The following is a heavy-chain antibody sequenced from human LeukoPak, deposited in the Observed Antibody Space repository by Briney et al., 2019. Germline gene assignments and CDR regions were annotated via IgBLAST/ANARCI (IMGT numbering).Heavy chain of an antibody. CDR1: GYTFTSYG. CDR2: ISAYNGNT. Sequence: ASAKVSCKASGYTFTSYGISWVRQAPGQGLEWMGWISAYNGNTNYAQKLQGRVTMTTDTSTSTAYMELRSLRSDDTAVYYCARDSKLLAYCGGDCYSPQDYWGQGTLVTVSS. J-gene: IGHJ4*02. D-gene: IGHD2-21*02. V-gene: IGHV1-18*01. CDR3: ARDSKLLAYCGGDCYSPQDY.